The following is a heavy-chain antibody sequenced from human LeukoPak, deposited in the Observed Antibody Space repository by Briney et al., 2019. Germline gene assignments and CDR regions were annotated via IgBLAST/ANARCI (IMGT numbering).Heavy chain of an antibody. CDR3: ARDGVVVVAAGAILYNWFDP. V-gene: IGHV1-69*13. J-gene: IGHJ5*02. Sequence: GASVKVSCKASGGTFSSYAISWVRQAPGQGLEWMGGIIPIFGTANYAQKFQGRVTITADESTSTAYMELSSLRSEDTAVYYCARDGVVVVAAGAILYNWFDPWGQGTLVTVSS. D-gene: IGHD2-15*01. CDR2: IIPIFGTA. CDR1: GGTFSSYA.